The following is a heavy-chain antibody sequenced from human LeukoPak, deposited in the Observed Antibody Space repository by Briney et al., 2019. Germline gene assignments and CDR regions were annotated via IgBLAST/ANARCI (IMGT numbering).Heavy chain of an antibody. V-gene: IGHV3-30*04. D-gene: IGHD5-18*01. J-gene: IGHJ4*02. CDR2: ISYDGSNK. Sequence: PGGSLRLSCAASGFTFSSYAMHWVRQAPGKGLEWVAVISYDGSNKYYADSVKGRFTISRDNSKNTLYLQMNSLRAEDTAVYYCARDRAAMGIFDYWGQGTLVTVSP. CDR1: GFTFSSYA. CDR3: ARDRAAMGIFDY.